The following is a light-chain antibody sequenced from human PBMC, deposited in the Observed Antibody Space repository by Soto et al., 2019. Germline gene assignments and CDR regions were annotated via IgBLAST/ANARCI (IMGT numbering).Light chain of an antibody. Sequence: EIVLTQSPATLSLSPGERATLSCRASQSVSSYLAWYQQKPGQAPRLLIYDASNRATGIPARFSGSGSGTDFTRTISRLEPEDFAVYYCQQSSNVLTFGGGTKVEIK. J-gene: IGKJ4*01. CDR1: QSVSSY. CDR3: QQSSNVLT. CDR2: DAS. V-gene: IGKV3-11*01.